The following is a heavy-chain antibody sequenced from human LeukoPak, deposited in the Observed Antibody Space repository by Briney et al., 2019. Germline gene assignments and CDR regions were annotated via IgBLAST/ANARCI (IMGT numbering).Heavy chain of an antibody. Sequence: SETLSLTCTVSGGSISSGSYYWSWIRQPAGKGLEWIGRIYTSGSTNYNPSLKSRVTISVDTSKNQFSLKLSSVTAADTAVYYCARRYGSGSSGTFDYWGQGTLVTVSS. CDR1: GGSISSGSYY. CDR3: ARRYGSGSSGTFDY. J-gene: IGHJ4*02. CDR2: IYTSGST. V-gene: IGHV4-61*02. D-gene: IGHD3-10*01.